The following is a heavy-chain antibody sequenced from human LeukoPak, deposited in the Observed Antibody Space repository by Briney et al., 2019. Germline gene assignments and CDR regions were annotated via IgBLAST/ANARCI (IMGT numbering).Heavy chain of an antibody. J-gene: IGHJ4*02. Sequence: NSSETLSLTCTVSGGSITPYYWSWIRQPPGKGLEWIGYIYYSGSTNYNPSLKSRVTISVDTSKNQFSLKLSSVTAADTAVYYCASCSDSSGYYCYYFDYWGQGTPVTVSS. D-gene: IGHD3-22*01. V-gene: IGHV4-59*01. CDR1: GGSITPYY. CDR3: ASCSDSSGYYCYYFDY. CDR2: IYYSGST.